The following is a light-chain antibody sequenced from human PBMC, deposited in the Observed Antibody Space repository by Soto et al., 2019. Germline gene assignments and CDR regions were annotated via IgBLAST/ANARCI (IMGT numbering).Light chain of an antibody. J-gene: IGKJ1*01. V-gene: IGKV3-20*01. CDR2: GAS. CDR3: QQYGSSVKT. CDR1: QSVSNNY. Sequence: EIVLTQSPGTLSLSPGERATLSCRASQSVSNNYLAWYQQKPGQAPSLLIFGASNRAPDIPDRFSGSGSGTDFTLTISRLEPEDFEVYFCQQYGSSVKTFGQGTKVDIK.